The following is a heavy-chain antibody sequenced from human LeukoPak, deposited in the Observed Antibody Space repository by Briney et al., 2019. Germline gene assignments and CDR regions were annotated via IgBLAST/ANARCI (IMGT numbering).Heavy chain of an antibody. Sequence: SETLSLTCSVSGGSISSSNYYWSWIRQPAGKGLEWIGRIYTSESTNYNPSLKSRLTISVDTSKNQFSLKLSSVTAADTAVYYCARGDTVAARPGRFDYWGQGTLVTVSS. CDR3: ARGDTVAARPGRFDY. CDR2: IYTSEST. V-gene: IGHV4-61*02. D-gene: IGHD6-6*01. CDR1: GGSISSSNYY. J-gene: IGHJ4*02.